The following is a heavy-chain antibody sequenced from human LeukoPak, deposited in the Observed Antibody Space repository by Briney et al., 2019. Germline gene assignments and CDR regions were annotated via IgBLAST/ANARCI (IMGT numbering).Heavy chain of an antibody. CDR1: GFTFSDYY. V-gene: IGHV3-11*01. J-gene: IGHJ3*02. D-gene: IGHD6-13*01. CDR2: ISSSGSTI. CDR3: AKGIAAAARGAFDI. Sequence: GGSLRLSCAASGFTFSDYYMSWIRQAPGKGLEWVSYISSSGSTIYYADSVKGRFTISRDNAKNSLYLQMNSLRAEDMALYYCAKGIAAAARGAFDIWGQGTMVTVSS.